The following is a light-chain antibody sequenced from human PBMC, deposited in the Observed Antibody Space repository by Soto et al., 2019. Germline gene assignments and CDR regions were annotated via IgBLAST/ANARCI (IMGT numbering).Light chain of an antibody. Sequence: DLQMTQSPSSLSASVGDRVTITCRASQGIGNELGWYQQKPGKAPKRLIYTVSSLQSGVPSRFSGSGSGTEFTLTISSLQPEDFATYFCLQHHSYPHSFGGGTKVEIK. CDR3: LQHHSYPHS. CDR2: TVS. V-gene: IGKV1-17*01. CDR1: QGIGNE. J-gene: IGKJ4*01.